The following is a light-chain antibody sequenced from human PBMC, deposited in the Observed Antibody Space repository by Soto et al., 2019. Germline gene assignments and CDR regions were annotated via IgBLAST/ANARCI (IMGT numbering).Light chain of an antibody. V-gene: IGKV3-15*01. CDR1: QSVSST. CDR3: QQYNNWPPYT. Sequence: EIVMTQSPATLSVSPGERATLSCRARQSVSSTLAWYQQKPGQAPRLLIYGASTRATGIPARFSGSGSGTDFTLTISSLQSEDFAVYYCQQYNNWPPYTFGQGTKLEIK. CDR2: GAS. J-gene: IGKJ2*01.